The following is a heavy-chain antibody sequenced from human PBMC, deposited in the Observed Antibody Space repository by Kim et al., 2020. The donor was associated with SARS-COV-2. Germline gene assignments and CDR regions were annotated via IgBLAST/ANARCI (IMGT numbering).Heavy chain of an antibody. CDR2: IWYDGSNK. CDR1: GFTFSSYA. Sequence: GGSLRLSCAASGFTFSSYAMHWVRQAPGKGLEWVAVIWYDGSNKYYADSVKGRFTISRDNSKNTLYLQMNSLRAEDTAVYYCAKDFPEPSSSSWYYYYYGMDVWGQGTTVTVSS. CDR3: AKDFPEPSSSSWYYYYYGMDV. V-gene: IGHV3-33*06. J-gene: IGHJ6*02. D-gene: IGHD6-13*01.